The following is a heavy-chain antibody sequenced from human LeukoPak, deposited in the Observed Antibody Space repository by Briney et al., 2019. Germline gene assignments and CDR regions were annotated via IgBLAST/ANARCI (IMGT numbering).Heavy chain of an antibody. V-gene: IGHV3-30*04. CDR2: ISSDGSKK. CDR1: GFTFSSYA. CDR3: ARGAHKRDDYGGFFDY. D-gene: IGHD4-23*01. Sequence: GGSLRLSCEVSGFTFSSYAMHWVRQAPGKGLEGVAVISSDGSKKDYADSVKGRFTISRDNSENTLYLQMNSLRAEDTAVYYCARGAHKRDDYGGFFDYWGQGTLVTVSS. J-gene: IGHJ4*02.